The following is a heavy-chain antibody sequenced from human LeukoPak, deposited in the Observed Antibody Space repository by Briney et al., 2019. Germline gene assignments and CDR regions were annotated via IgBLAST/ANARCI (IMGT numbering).Heavy chain of an antibody. V-gene: IGHV4-34*01. Sequence: SETLSLTCAVYGGSFSGYYWSWIRQPPGKGLEWIGEINHSGSTNYNPSLKSRVTISVDTSKNQFSLKLSSVTAADTAVYYCARLRGYSYGYLVYYYGMDVWGRGTTVTVSS. D-gene: IGHD5-18*01. J-gene: IGHJ6*02. CDR2: INHSGST. CDR3: ARLRGYSYGYLVYYYGMDV. CDR1: GGSFSGYY.